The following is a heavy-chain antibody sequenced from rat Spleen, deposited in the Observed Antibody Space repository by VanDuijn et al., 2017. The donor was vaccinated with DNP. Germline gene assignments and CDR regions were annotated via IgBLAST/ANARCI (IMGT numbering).Heavy chain of an antibody. CDR2: IRNDGGST. J-gene: IGHJ2*01. CDR3: ARWYSSGYYFDY. V-gene: IGHV5-22*01. D-gene: IGHD4-3*01. CDR1: GFSFSDYY. Sequence: EVQLVESGGGLVQPGVSLKLSCEASGFSFSDYYMAWVGQAHTKGSEWVAYIRNDGGSTYYGDFVKGRFTISRDNAKSTLYLQMNSLRSEDMATYYCARWYSSGYYFDYWGQVVMVTVSS.